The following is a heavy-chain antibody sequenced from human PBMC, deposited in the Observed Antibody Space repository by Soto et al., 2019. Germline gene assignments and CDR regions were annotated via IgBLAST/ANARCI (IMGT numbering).Heavy chain of an antibody. J-gene: IGHJ3*01. V-gene: IGHV4-59*01. CDR1: GGSISSYY. CDR3: ARPYSETYRAAFDV. Sequence: PSETLSLTCTVSGGSISSYYWSWIRQPPGKGLEWIGYIYYSGSSNYNPSLNRRVTISLDTSKNQFSLKLRSVTAADTAVYYCARPYSETYRAAFDVWGQGTMVTVS. CDR2: IYYSGSS. D-gene: IGHD1-26*01.